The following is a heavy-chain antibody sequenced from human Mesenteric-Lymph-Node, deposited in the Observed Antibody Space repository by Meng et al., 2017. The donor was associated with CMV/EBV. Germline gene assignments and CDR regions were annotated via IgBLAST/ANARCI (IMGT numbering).Heavy chain of an antibody. CDR3: AKEGHDFWSENYYYYGMDV. V-gene: IGHV3-33*06. J-gene: IGHJ6*02. CDR1: GFTFSSYG. D-gene: IGHD3-3*01. CDR2: IWYDGSNK. Sequence: GESLKISCAASGFTFSSYGMHWVRQAPGKGLEWVAVIWYDGSNKYYADSVKGRFTISRDNSKNTLYLQMNSLRAEDTAVYYCAKEGHDFWSENYYYYGMDVWGQGTTVTVSS.